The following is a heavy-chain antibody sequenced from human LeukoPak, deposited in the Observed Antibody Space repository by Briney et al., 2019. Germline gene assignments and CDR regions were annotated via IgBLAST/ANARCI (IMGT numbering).Heavy chain of an antibody. V-gene: IGHV4-59*11. CDR2: IYYGGST. CDR1: GGPIRSHY. CDR3: ARYNGALDY. Sequence: PLETLSLTCTVSGGPIRSHYWSWIRQPPGKGLEWIGYIYYGGSTNYNPSLKSRVTISVETSKNQFSLKLTSVTAADTAVYYCARYNGALDYWGRGTLVTVSS. D-gene: IGHD1-14*01. J-gene: IGHJ4*02.